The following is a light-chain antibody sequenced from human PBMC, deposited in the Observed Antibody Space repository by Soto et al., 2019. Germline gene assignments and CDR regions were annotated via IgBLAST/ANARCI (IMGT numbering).Light chain of an antibody. CDR2: GAF. CDR1: QSIKSVH. CDR3: QYFGSSPHT. J-gene: IGKJ4*01. V-gene: IGKV3-20*01. Sequence: EIVLTQSPATLSLSPGEIATLSCRASQSIKSVHLAWYQHKRGQAPRLLMYGAFTRATGTPARFSGGGSETDFTLSVSRLEPEDFAVDYCQYFGSSPHTFGGGTKVEIK.